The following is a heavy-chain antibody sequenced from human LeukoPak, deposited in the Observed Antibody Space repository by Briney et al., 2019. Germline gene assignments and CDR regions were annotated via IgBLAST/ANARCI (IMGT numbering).Heavy chain of an antibody. CDR3: ARDSERASSGRYMAWIQED. J-gene: IGHJ4*02. CDR2: ISAYNGNT. Sequence: ASVKVSCKASGYTFTSYGISWVRQAPGQGLEWMGWISAYNGNTNYAQKLQGRVTMTTDTSTSTAYMELRSLRSDDTAVYYCARDSERASSGRYMAWIQEDWGQGTLVTVSS. V-gene: IGHV1-18*01. D-gene: IGHD6-19*01. CDR1: GYTFTSYG.